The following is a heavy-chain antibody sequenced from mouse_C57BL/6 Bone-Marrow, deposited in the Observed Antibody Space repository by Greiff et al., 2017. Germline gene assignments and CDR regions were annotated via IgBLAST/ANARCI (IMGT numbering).Heavy chain of an antibody. V-gene: IGHV1-54*01. CDR3: ARVGGSFDY. J-gene: IGHJ2*01. CDR1: GYAFTNYL. D-gene: IGHD3-3*01. CDR2: INPGSGGT. Sequence: QVQLQQSGAELVRPGTSVKVSCKASGYAFTNYLIEWVKQRPGQGLEWIGVINPGSGGTNYNEKFKGKATLTADKSSSTAYMQLSSLTSEDSAVYFCARVGGSFDYWGQGTTLTVAS.